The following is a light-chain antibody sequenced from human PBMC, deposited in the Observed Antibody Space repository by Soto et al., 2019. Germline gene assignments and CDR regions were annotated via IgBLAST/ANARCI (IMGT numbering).Light chain of an antibody. V-gene: IGKV1-5*01. Sequence: IQMTQSPSTLSASVVYRVTITFRASQNINRRLAWYQQKPGKAPNLLIYDASSLESGVPARFSGGESGTEFTLTISSLQPDDFSTFYCQQYNNYPWTFGQGTKVDIK. CDR2: DAS. CDR1: QNINRR. CDR3: QQYNNYPWT. J-gene: IGKJ1*01.